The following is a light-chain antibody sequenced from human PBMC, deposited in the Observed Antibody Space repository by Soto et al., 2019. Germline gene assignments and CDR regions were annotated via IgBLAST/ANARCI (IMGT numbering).Light chain of an antibody. J-gene: IGLJ2*01. CDR3: SSYAGSNNLVV. CDR2: EVS. CDR1: SSAVGGYNY. V-gene: IGLV2-8*01. Sequence: QSALTQPPSASGSPGRSSTISCTGTSSAVGGYNYVSWYQQLPDKAPKLMIYEVSKRPSGVPDRFSGSKSGNTASLTVSGLRAEDEADYYCSSYAGSNNLVVFGGGTKLTVL.